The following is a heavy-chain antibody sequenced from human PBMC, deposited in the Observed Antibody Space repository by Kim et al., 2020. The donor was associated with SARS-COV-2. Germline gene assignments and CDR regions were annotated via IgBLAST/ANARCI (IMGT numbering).Heavy chain of an antibody. V-gene: IGHV3-11*06. D-gene: IGHD6-13*01. Sequence: GRFTISRDNAKNSLYLQMNSLRAEDTAVYYCARDLGQSPRIAAAGTRFDYWGQGTLVTVSS. CDR3: ARDLGQSPRIAAAGTRFDY. J-gene: IGHJ4*02.